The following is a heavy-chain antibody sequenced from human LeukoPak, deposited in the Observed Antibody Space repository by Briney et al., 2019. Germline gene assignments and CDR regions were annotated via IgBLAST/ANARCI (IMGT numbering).Heavy chain of an antibody. J-gene: IGHJ4*02. CDR2: INSNSGDT. CDR1: GYTFTGYY. V-gene: IGHV1-2*02. CDR3: TREDY. Sequence: ASVNVSFKASGYTFTGYYLHWVRQAPGQGLEWMGWINSNSGDTNYAQKFQGRVTMTRDTSISTAYMELSRLKSDDTAVYYCTREDYWGQGTVVTVSS.